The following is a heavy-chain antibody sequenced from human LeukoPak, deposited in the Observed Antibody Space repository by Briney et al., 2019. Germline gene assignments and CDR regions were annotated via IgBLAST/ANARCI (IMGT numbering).Heavy chain of an antibody. CDR2: IWSDGSQK. V-gene: IGHV3-33*08. Sequence: GGSLRLSCAASGFTFSSYGMHWVRQAPGKGLEWVAAIWSDGSQKYYADSVKGRFTISRDNSKETLDLQMNSLRAEDTALYYCVRRGSKTYDFDYWGQGTLVIVSP. J-gene: IGHJ4*02. CDR3: VRRGSKTYDFDY. D-gene: IGHD3-16*01. CDR1: GFTFSSYG.